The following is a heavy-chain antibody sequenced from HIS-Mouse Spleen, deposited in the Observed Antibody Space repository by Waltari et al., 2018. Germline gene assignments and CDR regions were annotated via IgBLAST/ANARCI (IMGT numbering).Heavy chain of an antibody. D-gene: IGHD6-13*01. CDR3: AREIPYSSSWYDWYFDL. J-gene: IGHJ2*01. CDR2: IYYSGST. V-gene: IGHV4-39*07. Sequence: QLQLQESGPGLVKPSETLSLTCTVSGGSISSSSYYWGWIRQPPGKGLECIGSIYYSGSTYDNPSLKSRVTISVDTSKNQFSLKLSSVTAADTAVYYCAREIPYSSSWYDWYFDLWGRGTLVTVSS. CDR1: GGSISSSSYY.